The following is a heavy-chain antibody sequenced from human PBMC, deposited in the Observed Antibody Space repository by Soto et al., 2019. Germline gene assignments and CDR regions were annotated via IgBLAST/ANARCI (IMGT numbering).Heavy chain of an antibody. D-gene: IGHD6-6*01. CDR3: AKGGSSSARYFDR. CDR1: GFSFSSYG. V-gene: IGHV3-30*18. Sequence: QVQVVESGGGVVQPGRSLRLSCAASGFSFSSYGMHWVRQAPGTGLEWVAIMSWDGNNKYYADSVRGRFTISRDSSKNTLFLQMNSLRVEDTAMYYCAKGGSSSARYFDRWGQGTLVTVSS. J-gene: IGHJ5*02. CDR2: MSWDGNNK.